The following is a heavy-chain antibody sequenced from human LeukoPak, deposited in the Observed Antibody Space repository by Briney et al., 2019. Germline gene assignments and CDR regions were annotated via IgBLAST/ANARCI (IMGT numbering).Heavy chain of an antibody. D-gene: IGHD3-3*01. Sequence: GGSLRLSCAASGFTVSSNYMSWVRQAPGKGLEWVSVIYSGGSTYYADSVKGRFTISRDNSKNTLYLQMNSLRAEDTAVYYCARLDDFWSGFRTYAFDIWGQGTMVTVSS. J-gene: IGHJ3*02. V-gene: IGHV3-66*01. CDR3: ARLDDFWSGFRTYAFDI. CDR1: GFTVSSNY. CDR2: IYSGGST.